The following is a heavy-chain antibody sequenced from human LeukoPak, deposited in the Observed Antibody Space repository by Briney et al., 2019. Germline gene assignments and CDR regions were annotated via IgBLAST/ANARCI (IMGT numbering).Heavy chain of an antibody. D-gene: IGHD4-17*01. CDR3: ARDRTTVTDPPLDY. Sequence: GASVKVSCKASGGTFSSYAISWVRQAPGQGLEWMGWISAYNGNTNYAQKLQGRVTMTTDTSTSTAYMELRSLRSDDTAVYYCARDRTTVTDPPLDYWGQGTLVTVSS. CDR2: ISAYNGNT. CDR1: GGTFSSYA. V-gene: IGHV1-18*01. J-gene: IGHJ4*02.